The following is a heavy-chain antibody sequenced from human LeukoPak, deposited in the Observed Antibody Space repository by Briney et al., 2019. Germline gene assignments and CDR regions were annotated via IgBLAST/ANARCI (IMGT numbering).Heavy chain of an antibody. CDR2: ISSNGGST. D-gene: IGHD3-3*01. CDR3: ARDCADFWSGYLY. Sequence: GGSLRLSCAASGFTFSSYAMHWVRQAPGKGLEYVSAISSNGGSTYYANSVKGRFTISRDNSKNTLDLQMGSLRAEDMAVYYCARDCADFWSGYLYWGQGTLVTVSS. J-gene: IGHJ4*02. V-gene: IGHV3-64*01. CDR1: GFTFSSYA.